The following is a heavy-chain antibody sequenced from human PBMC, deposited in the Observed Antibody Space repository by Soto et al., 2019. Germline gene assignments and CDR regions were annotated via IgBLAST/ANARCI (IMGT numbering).Heavy chain of an antibody. CDR1: GGSFSGYY. CDR2: INHSGST. V-gene: IGHV4-34*01. CDR3: ASQYYDFWSGYYWAPAFDY. J-gene: IGHJ4*02. D-gene: IGHD3-3*01. Sequence: PSETLSLTCAVYGGSFSGYYWSWIRQPPGKGLEWIGEINHSGSTNYNPSLKSRVTISVDTSKNQFSLKLSSVTAADTAVYYCASQYYDFWSGYYWAPAFDYWGQGTMVTVYS.